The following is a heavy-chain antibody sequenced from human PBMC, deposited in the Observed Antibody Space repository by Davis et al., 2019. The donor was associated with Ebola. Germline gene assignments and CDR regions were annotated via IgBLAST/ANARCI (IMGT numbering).Heavy chain of an antibody. D-gene: IGHD3-3*01. V-gene: IGHV3-74*01. CDR3: ARDCAQYNDFWSGYKDY. CDR1: GFTFGSYS. J-gene: IGHJ4*02. CDR2: IKTDGSST. Sequence: HTGGSLRLSCAASGFTFGSYSMNWVRQGQGKGLLWASRIKTDGSSTNYADSVKGRFTISRDNSKNTLYLQMNSLRAEDTAVYYCARDCAQYNDFWSGYKDYWGQGTLVTVSS.